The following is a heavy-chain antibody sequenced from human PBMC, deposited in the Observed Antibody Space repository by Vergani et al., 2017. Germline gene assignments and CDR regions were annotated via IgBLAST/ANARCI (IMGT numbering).Heavy chain of an antibody. Sequence: QVQLQESGPGLVKPSETLSLTCTVSGGSISSYYWSWIRQPPGKGLEWIGYIYYSGSTNYNPSPKSRVTISVDTSKNQFSLKLSSVTAADTAVYYCASGRYYDFWSGYYYHWGQGTLVTVSS. CDR1: GGSISSYY. D-gene: IGHD3-3*01. CDR2: IYYSGST. CDR3: ASGRYYDFWSGYYYH. V-gene: IGHV4-59*01. J-gene: IGHJ5*02.